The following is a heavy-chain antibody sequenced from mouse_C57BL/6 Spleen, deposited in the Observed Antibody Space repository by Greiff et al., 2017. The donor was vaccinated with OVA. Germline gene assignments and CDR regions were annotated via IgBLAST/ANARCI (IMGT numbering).Heavy chain of an antibody. V-gene: IGHV5-4*01. CDR2: ISDGGSYT. D-gene: IGHD2-1*01. CDR3: ARLPGGNYVDYAMDY. Sequence: EVQRVESGGGLVKPGGSLKLSCAASGFTFSSYAMSWVRQTPEKRLEWVATISDGGSYTYYPDNVKGRFTISSENAKNNLYLQMSHLKSEDTAMYYCARLPGGNYVDYAMDYWGQGTSVTVSS. CDR1: GFTFSSYA. J-gene: IGHJ4*01.